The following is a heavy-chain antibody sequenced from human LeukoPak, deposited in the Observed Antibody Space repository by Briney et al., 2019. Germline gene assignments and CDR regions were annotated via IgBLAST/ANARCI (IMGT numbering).Heavy chain of an antibody. CDR3: ARYHSTWGLNY. CDR1: GASISSITYY. V-gene: IGHV4-39*01. D-gene: IGHD2-2*01. Sequence: PSQTLSLTCTVSGASISSITYYWGWIRQPPGKGLEWIGSIYYSGSTYYTTSLKSRVTISIDTSNNQFSLKLTSVTAADTAVYYCARYHSTWGLNYWGQGTLVTVSS. CDR2: IYYSGST. J-gene: IGHJ4*02.